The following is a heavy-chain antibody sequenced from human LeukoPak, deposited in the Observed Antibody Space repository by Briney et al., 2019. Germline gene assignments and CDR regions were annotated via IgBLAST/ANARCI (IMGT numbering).Heavy chain of an antibody. V-gene: IGHV1-2*02. D-gene: IGHD3-10*01. CDR2: INPNSGGT. CDR3: ARSSGSYYHWFDP. Sequence: ASVKVSCKASGYTFTVYYMHWVRQAPEQGLEWLGWINPNSGGTNYAQNFQGRVTMTRDTSMSTAYMELSRLRSDDTAVYYCARSSGSYYHWFDPWGQGTPVTVSS. J-gene: IGHJ5*02. CDR1: GYTFTVYY.